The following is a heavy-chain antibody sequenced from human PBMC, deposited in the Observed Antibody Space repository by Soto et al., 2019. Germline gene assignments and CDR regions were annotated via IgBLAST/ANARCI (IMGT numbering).Heavy chain of an antibody. CDR1: GGTFSTYA. CDR2: IIPLFGTS. V-gene: IGHV1-69*01. CDR3: AGPKRSYSSGYYYVDY. Sequence: QVQLVQSGAEVKQPGSSVKVSCKTSGGTFSTYAIYWVRQAPGQGLEWMGAIIPLFGTSDYAQKFQGRVTITADESTSTASMELSSLRSEDTAVYYCAGPKRSYSSGYYYVDYWGEGTLVTVSS. D-gene: IGHD6-19*01. J-gene: IGHJ4*02.